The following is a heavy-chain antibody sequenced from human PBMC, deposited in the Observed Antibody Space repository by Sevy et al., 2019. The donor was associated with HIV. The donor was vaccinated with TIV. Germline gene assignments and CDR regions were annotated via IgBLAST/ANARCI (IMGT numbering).Heavy chain of an antibody. CDR1: GGSISSHY. CDR3: ARYNFWSGHYDYFDY. D-gene: IGHD3-3*01. J-gene: IGHJ4*02. V-gene: IGHV4-4*07. CDR2: IDTSGGT. Sequence: SETLSLTCSVSGGSISSHYWSWIRQPAGEGLEWIGRIDTSGGTNYNPSLKTRVTMSIDMSKNQFSLRLRSVTAADTAVYYCARYNFWSGHYDYFDYWGPGALVTVSS.